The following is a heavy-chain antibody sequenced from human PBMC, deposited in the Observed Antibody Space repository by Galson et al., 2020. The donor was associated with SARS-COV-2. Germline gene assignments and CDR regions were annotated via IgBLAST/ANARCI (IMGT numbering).Heavy chain of an antibody. V-gene: IGHV3-66*01. CDR1: EFSVSSKY. Sequence: GGSLRLSCVVSEFSVSSKYMSWVRQAPGKGLEWVSIIYSNGGTHYADSVKGRFTISRDNSKNTLYLQMNSLRAEDAAVYFCATTMLATRYCSGGACPDAFDIWGQGTMVTVSS. D-gene: IGHD2-15*01. J-gene: IGHJ3*02. CDR2: IYSNGGT. CDR3: ATTMLATRYCSGGACPDAFDI.